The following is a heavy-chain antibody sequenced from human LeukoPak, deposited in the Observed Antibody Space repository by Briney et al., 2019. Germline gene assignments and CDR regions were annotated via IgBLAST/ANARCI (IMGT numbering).Heavy chain of an antibody. D-gene: IGHD1-26*01. CDR3: AHRGGSYYEGDFDY. Sequence: SGPTLVNPTQTLTLTCTFSGFSLSTSGVGVGWIRQPPVKALEWLALIYWNDDKRYSPSLKSRLTIAKDTSKNQVVLTMTNMEPVDTATYYCAHRGGSYYEGDFDYWGQGTLVTVSS. CDR2: IYWNDDK. J-gene: IGHJ4*02. V-gene: IGHV2-5*01. CDR1: GFSLSTSGVG.